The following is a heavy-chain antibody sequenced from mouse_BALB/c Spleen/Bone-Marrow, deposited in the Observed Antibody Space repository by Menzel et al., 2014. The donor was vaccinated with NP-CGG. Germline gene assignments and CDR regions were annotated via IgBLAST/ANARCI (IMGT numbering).Heavy chain of an antibody. J-gene: IGHJ2*01. CDR2: IDPANGNT. CDR3: ARYYYGSSLFDY. D-gene: IGHD1-1*01. V-gene: IGHV14-3*02. CDR1: GFNIKDTY. Sequence: VQLQQSGAELVKPGASVKLSCTASGFNIKDTYMHWVKQRPKQGLEWIGRIDPANGNTKYDPKFQGKATITADTSSNTAYLQLSSLTPEDTAVYYCARYYYGSSLFDYWGQGTTLTVSS.